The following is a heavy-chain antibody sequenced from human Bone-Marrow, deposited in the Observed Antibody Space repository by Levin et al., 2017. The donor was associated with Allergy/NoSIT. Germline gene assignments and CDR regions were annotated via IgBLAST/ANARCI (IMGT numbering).Heavy chain of an antibody. V-gene: IGHV3-21*01. Sequence: GGSLRLSCIVSGFTFSDYSIYWVRQAPGKGLEWISSISSDSSDLYHADSVKGRFTISRDNAKNSLNLQVSSLRAEDTAVYHCVRGIIGDVRVAHKEAFDVWGQGTMVTVSS. CDR3: VRGIIGDVRVAHKEAFDV. CDR1: GFTFSDYS. CDR2: ISSDSSDL. J-gene: IGHJ3*01. D-gene: IGHD2/OR15-2a*01.